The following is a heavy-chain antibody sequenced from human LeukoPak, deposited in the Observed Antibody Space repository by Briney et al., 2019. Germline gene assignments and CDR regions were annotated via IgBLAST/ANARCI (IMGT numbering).Heavy chain of an antibody. CDR2: IYYSGST. D-gene: IGHD3-10*01. J-gene: IGHJ4*02. CDR3: ARRLRGRPFDY. Sequence: SETLSLTCTVSGGSISSSSYYWGWIRQPPGRGLEWIVSIYYSGSTYYNPSLKSRLTISVDTSKNQFSLKLSSVTAADTAVYYCARRLRGRPFDYWGQGTLVTVSA. V-gene: IGHV4-39*01. CDR1: GGSISSSSYY.